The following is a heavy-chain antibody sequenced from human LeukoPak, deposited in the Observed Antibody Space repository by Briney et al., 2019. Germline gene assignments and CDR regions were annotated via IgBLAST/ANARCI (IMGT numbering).Heavy chain of an antibody. CDR1: GGTFSSYA. D-gene: IGHD1-1*01. V-gene: IGHV1-69*05. CDR3: ARVGGTRSDAFDI. J-gene: IGHJ3*02. CDR2: IIPIFGTA. Sequence: GASVKVSCKASGGTFSSYAISWVRQAPGHGLEWMGGIIPIFGTANYAQKFQGRVTITTDESTSTAYMELSSLRSEDTAVYYCARVGGTRSDAFDIWGQGTMVTVSS.